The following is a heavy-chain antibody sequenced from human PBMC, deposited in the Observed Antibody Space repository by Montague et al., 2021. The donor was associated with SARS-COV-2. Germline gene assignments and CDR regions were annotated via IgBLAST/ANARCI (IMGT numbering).Heavy chain of an antibody. CDR3: ARMYSSGWYENDAFDI. CDR2: IKQDGSEK. J-gene: IGHJ3*02. Sequence: SLRLSCAASGFTFSSDWMSWVRQAPGKGLEWVANIKQDGSEKYYVDSVKGRFTISRDNTKNSLYLQMNSLRAEDTAVYYCARMYSSGWYENDAFDIWGQGTMVTVSS. D-gene: IGHD6-19*01. V-gene: IGHV3-7*01. CDR1: GFTFSSDW.